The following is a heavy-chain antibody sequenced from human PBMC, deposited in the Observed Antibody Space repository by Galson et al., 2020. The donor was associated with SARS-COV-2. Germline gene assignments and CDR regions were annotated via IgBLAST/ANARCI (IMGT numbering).Heavy chain of an antibody. V-gene: IGHV4-31*03. Sequence: ETSETLSLTCPVSGASISRGGYYWSWIRHHPGKGLEWIACIYYSGSTYYNPYLKSRVTISVDTSKSQFSLKLSSVTAADTAVYFCARDGRSCRGGSCYPDGTWFDPWGQGTLVTVSS. CDR3: ARDGRSCRGGSCYPDGTWFDP. D-gene: IGHD2-15*01. J-gene: IGHJ5*02. CDR1: GASISRGGYY. CDR2: IYYSGST.